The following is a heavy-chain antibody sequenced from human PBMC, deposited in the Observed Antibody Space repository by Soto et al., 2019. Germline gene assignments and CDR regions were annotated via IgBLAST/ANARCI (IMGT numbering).Heavy chain of an antibody. CDR3: ARDAFEYSSSVNWLDP. J-gene: IGHJ5*02. CDR2: IYYSGST. CDR1: GGSISSGDYY. Sequence: PSETLSLTCTVSGGSISSGDYYWSWIRQPPGKGLEWIGYIYYSGSTYYNPSLKSRVTISVDTSKNQFSLKLSSVTAADTAVYYCARDAFEYSSSVNWLDPWGQGTMVTVYS. D-gene: IGHD6-6*01. V-gene: IGHV4-30-4*01.